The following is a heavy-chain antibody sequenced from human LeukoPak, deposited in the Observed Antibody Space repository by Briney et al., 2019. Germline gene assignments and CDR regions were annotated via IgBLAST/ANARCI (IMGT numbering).Heavy chain of an antibody. J-gene: IGHJ4*02. Sequence: SETLSLTCTVSGGSISSSNSYWGWIRQPPGKGLEWIGSIFHSGSTYYNPSLKSRVTISVDTSENQFSLKLTSVTAADTAVYYCAGTGRGYSYGYSGYYFDYWGQGTLVTVSS. CDR1: GGSISSSNSY. CDR2: IFHSGST. CDR3: AGTGRGYSYGYSGYYFDY. D-gene: IGHD5-18*01. V-gene: IGHV4-39*01.